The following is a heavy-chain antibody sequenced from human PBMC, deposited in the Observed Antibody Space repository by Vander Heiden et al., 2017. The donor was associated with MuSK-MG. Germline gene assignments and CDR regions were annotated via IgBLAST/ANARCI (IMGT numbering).Heavy chain of an antibody. V-gene: IGHV3-43*01. CDR3: AKDGGSSSWYPMFDY. CDR1: GFTFDEYT. J-gene: IGHJ4*02. CDR2: ISWDGGST. Sequence: EVQLVESGGVVVQPGGSLRLSCAASGFTFDEYTMHWVRQAPGKGLEWVSLISWDGGSTYYADSVKGRFTISRDNSKNSLYLQMNSLRTEDTALYYCAKDGGSSSWYPMFDYWGQGTLVTVSS. D-gene: IGHD6-13*01.